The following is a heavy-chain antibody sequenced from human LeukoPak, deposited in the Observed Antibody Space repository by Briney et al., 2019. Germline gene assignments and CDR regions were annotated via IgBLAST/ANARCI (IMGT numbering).Heavy chain of an antibody. CDR2: IHYSGST. Sequence: SETLSLTCTVSGGSIINGIYYWTWIRQHPGKGLEWIGYIHYSGSTFYNPSLSSPFAMSVDASKNQFSLKLSSVTAADTAVYYCASSPRGTEYFHHWGQGTLVTVSS. J-gene: IGHJ1*01. CDR3: ASSPRGTEYFHH. V-gene: IGHV4-31*01. CDR1: GGSIINGIYY. D-gene: IGHD3-10*01.